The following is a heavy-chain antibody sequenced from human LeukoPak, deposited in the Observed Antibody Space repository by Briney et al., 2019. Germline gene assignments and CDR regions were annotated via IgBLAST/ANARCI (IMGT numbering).Heavy chain of an antibody. V-gene: IGHV4-39*01. J-gene: IGHJ4*02. CDR2: INYSGST. D-gene: IGHD3-10*01. Sequence: SETLSLTCTVSGGSISSSTYYWGWIRQPPGKGLEWIGSINYSGSTFYNPSLKSRVTISVDTSKNQFSLILSSVTAADAAVYFCARARLSIVRGITNFDYWGQGTVVTVSS. CDR1: GGSISSSTYY. CDR3: ARARLSIVRGITNFDY.